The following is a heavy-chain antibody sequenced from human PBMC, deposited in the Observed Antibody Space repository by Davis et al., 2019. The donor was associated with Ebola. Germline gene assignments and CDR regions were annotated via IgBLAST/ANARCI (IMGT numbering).Heavy chain of an antibody. V-gene: IGHV4-4*02. J-gene: IGHJ4*02. D-gene: IGHD3-22*01. CDR3: ARTYYYDSSFDY. CDR1: GGSISSSNW. Sequence: MPSETLSLTCAVSGGSISSSNWWSWVRQTPGKGLEWIGEIYHSGSTYYNPSLKSRVTISVDTSKNQFSLKLSSVTAADTAVYYCARTYYYDSSFDYWGQGTLVTVSS. CDR2: IYHSGST.